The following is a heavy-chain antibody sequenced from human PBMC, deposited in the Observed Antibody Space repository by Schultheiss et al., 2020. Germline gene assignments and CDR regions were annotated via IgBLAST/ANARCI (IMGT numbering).Heavy chain of an antibody. Sequence: SQTLSLTCAVSNYSISSGYYWGWIRQPPGMGLEWIGYIYDSGSTNYNPSLESRVTISTDTSNNQFSLKLRSVTAADTAVYYCARGRFWSGQYYYYGMDVWGQGTTVTVSS. CDR3: ARGRFWSGQYYYYGMDV. CDR2: IYDSGST. J-gene: IGHJ6*02. V-gene: IGHV4-38-2*01. CDR1: NYSISSGYY. D-gene: IGHD3-3*01.